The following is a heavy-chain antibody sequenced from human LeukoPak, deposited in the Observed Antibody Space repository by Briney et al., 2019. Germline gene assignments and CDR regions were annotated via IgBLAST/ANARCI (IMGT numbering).Heavy chain of an antibody. Sequence: SETLSLTCTVSGGSISSSSYYWGWIRQPPGKGLEWIGSIYYSGSTYYNPSLKSRVTISVDTSKNQFSLKLSSVTAADTAVYYCARDDSSGYYPSGFDYWGQGTLVTVSS. CDR1: GGSISSSSYY. D-gene: IGHD3-22*01. J-gene: IGHJ4*02. V-gene: IGHV4-39*07. CDR3: ARDDSSGYYPSGFDY. CDR2: IYYSGST.